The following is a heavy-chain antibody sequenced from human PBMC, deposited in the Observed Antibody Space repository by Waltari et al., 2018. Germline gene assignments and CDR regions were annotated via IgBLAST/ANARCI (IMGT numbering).Heavy chain of an antibody. CDR3: TRDAGAVAAEGDY. Sequence: EVQLVESGGGLVQPGGSLRLSCAASGFTVSSNYMSWVRQAPGKVLEGVSRIYSGGRTYYADSVKGRFTIARDNSKNTLYLQMNSLRAEDTAVYYCTRDAGAVAAEGDYWGQGTLVTVSS. CDR2: IYSGGRT. CDR1: GFTVSSNY. D-gene: IGHD6-19*01. V-gene: IGHV3-66*01. J-gene: IGHJ4*02.